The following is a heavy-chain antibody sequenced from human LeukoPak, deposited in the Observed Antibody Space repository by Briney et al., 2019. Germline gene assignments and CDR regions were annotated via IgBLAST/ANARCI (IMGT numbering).Heavy chain of an antibody. Sequence: SETLSLTCTVSGGSISGYYWSWIRQPPGKGLEWIGYIFSSGSTNYNPSLKSRVTISEDTSVSQSSLKLSSVTAADTAVYYCARHYYDRSDSYSFDYWGQGTLVTVSS. CDR3: ARHYYDRSDSYSFDY. CDR2: IFSSGST. V-gene: IGHV4-59*08. D-gene: IGHD3-22*01. J-gene: IGHJ4*02. CDR1: GGSISGYY.